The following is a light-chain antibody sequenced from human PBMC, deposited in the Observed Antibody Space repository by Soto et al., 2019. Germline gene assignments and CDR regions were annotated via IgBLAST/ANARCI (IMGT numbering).Light chain of an antibody. J-gene: IGKJ1*01. CDR2: GAS. CDR3: QQYGSSGT. V-gene: IGKV3-20*01. CDR1: QSVGSNY. Sequence: EIVLTQFPGTLSLSPGERATLSCRASQSVGSNYLAWYQQRPGQPPNLLIFGASSRATGIPDRFSGSGSGTDFTLTISRLEPEDFAVYYCQQYGSSGTFGQGTKVDIK.